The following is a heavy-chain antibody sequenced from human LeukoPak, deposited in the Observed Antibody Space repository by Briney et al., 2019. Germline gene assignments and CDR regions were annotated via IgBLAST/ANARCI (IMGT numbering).Heavy chain of an antibody. CDR1: GFTFSSYA. CDR3: ARDRGTYYGWFDP. J-gene: IGHJ5*02. D-gene: IGHD1-26*01. Sequence: GGSLRLSCAASGFTFSSYAMSWVRQAPGKGLGWVSAISGSGGNTYYADSVKGRFIISRDNSKNTLFLQMDSLGAEDTAVYYCARDRGTYYGWFDPWGQGTLVTVSS. V-gene: IGHV3-23*01. CDR2: ISGSGGNT.